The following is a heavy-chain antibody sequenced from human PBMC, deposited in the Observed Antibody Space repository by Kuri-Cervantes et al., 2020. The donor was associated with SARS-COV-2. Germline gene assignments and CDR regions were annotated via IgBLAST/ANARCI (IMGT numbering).Heavy chain of an antibody. Sequence: ASVKVSCKASGYTFTGYYMHWVRQAPGQGLEWMGWINPNSSGTNYAQKFQGRVTMTRDTSISTAYMELSRLRSDDTAVYYCARAAAVTTYYYYYMDVWGKGTTVTVSS. V-gene: IGHV1-2*02. CDR2: INPNSSGT. D-gene: IGHD4-11*01. J-gene: IGHJ6*03. CDR3: ARAAAVTTYYYYYMDV. CDR1: GYTFTGYY.